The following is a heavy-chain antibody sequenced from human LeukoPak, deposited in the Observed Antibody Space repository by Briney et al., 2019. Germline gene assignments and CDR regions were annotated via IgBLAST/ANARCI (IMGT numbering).Heavy chain of an antibody. CDR3: ARVDYGSGSPYFDY. J-gene: IGHJ4*02. D-gene: IGHD3-10*01. Sequence: ASVKVSCKASGYSFTGYYIHWLRQAPGQGLEWMGWISAYNGNTNYAQKLQGRVTMTTDTSTSTAYMELRSLRSDDTAVYYCARVDYGSGSPYFDYWGQGTLVTVSS. CDR2: ISAYNGNT. CDR1: GYSFTGYY. V-gene: IGHV1-18*04.